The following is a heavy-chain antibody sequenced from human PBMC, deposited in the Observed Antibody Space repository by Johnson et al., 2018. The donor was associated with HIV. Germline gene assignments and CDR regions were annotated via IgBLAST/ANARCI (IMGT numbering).Heavy chain of an antibody. D-gene: IGHD2-2*01. CDR3: ARSRPYEGVPAATGAVDI. V-gene: IGHV3-20*04. Sequence: VQLVESGGGVVRPGGSLRISCAASGFTFDDYGMSWVRQAPGKGLEWVSGINWNGGSTAYADSVRGRFTISRDNAKNSLYLQMNSLRAEDTALYYCARSRPYEGVPAATGAVDIWGQGTMVTVSS. CDR1: GFTFDDYG. J-gene: IGHJ3*02. CDR2: INWNGGST.